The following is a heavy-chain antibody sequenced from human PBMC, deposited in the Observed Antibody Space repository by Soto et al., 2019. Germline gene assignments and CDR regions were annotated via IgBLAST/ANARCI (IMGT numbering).Heavy chain of an antibody. J-gene: IGHJ3*02. CDR3: ARQLLSAHDAFDI. D-gene: IGHD2-2*01. Sequence: PSETLSLTCTVSGGSISSSSYYWGWIRQPPGKGLEWIGSIYYSGSTYYNPSLKSRVTISVDTSKNQFSLKLSSVTAADTAVYYCARQLLSAHDAFDIRSQGTMVNVSS. CDR2: IYYSGST. CDR1: GGSISSSSYY. V-gene: IGHV4-39*01.